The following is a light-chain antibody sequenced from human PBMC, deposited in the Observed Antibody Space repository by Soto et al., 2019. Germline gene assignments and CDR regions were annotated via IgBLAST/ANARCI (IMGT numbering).Light chain of an antibody. CDR2: GAS. J-gene: IGKJ1*01. V-gene: IGKV3-20*01. CDR1: HSVSSSF. Sequence: EIVLTQSPGTLSLSPGERATLSCRASHSVSSSFLAWYQQRPGQAPRLLIYGASNRATGIPDRFSGSGYGTDFTLTISRLEPEDFAVYYCHQYARPWTFDQGSKVEVK. CDR3: HQYARPWT.